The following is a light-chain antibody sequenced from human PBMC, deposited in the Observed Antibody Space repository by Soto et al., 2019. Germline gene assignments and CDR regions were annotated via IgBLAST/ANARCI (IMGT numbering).Light chain of an antibody. CDR3: QQSYSTPRT. J-gene: IGKJ1*01. CDR2: AAS. CDR1: RPITKY. V-gene: IGKV1-39*01. Sequence: DIQMTQSPSSLSASVGDRVTITCRASRPITKYLNWYQQKPGKAPELLIYAASSLQSGVPSRFSGTESGTDFTLTISSLQPEDFATYYCQQSYSTPRTFGQGTKVDIK.